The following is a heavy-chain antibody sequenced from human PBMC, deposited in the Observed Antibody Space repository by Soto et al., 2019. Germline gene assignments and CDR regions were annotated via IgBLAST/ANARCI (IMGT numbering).Heavy chain of an antibody. Sequence: WFPRRSCAASGFTFSSEWMSWVRQAPGKGPEWVANIKEDGSEKNYVDSVKGRFTISRDNAKNSLYLQMNSLRAEDMAVYYCATARYIGPWGKGNLVIV. CDR2: IKEDGSEK. D-gene: IGHD2-15*01. J-gene: IGHJ1*01. V-gene: IGHV3-7*01. CDR3: ATARYIGP. CDR1: GFTFSSEW.